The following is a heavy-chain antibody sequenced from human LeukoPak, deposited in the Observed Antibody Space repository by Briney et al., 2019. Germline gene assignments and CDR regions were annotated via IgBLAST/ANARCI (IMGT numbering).Heavy chain of an antibody. D-gene: IGHD2-15*01. V-gene: IGHV4-34*01. CDR2: INHSGST. Sequence: SETLSLTCAVYGGSFSGYYWSWIRQPPGKGLEWIGEINHSGSTNYNPSLKSRVTISVDTSKNQFSLKLSSVTAADTAVYYCARGRIAARGGGAFDIWGQGTMVTVSS. J-gene: IGHJ3*02. CDR3: ARGRIAARGGGAFDI. CDR1: GGSFSGYY.